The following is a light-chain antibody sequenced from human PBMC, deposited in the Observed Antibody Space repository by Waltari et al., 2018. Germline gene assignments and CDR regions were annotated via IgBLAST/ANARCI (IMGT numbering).Light chain of an antibody. CDR2: GAF. V-gene: IGKV1-16*01. Sequence: QMTQSPSSLSASVGDRVTITCRASPAINNYLAWFQQKPGKAPKPLIFGAFTLHSGVPSRFSGTASGTAFTLTISSLQTEDFATYYCQQYSRNPPTFGQGTRLDIK. CDR1: PAINNY. CDR3: QQYSRNPPT. J-gene: IGKJ5*01.